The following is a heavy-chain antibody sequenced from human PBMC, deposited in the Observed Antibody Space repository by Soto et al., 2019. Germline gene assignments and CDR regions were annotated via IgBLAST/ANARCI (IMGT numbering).Heavy chain of an antibody. J-gene: IGHJ2*01. CDR1: GFTFSRYA. D-gene: IGHD6-19*01. V-gene: IGHV3-23*01. Sequence: ELQVLESGGGLVQPGGSLRLSCAASGFTFSRYAMTWVRQAPGKGLEWVSTISSSGESTYYADSVKGRFTLSRDNSRNTLYLQMNTLRAEDTAEYYCARLLPDVTVAATNWYFDLWGRGTLVTVSS. CDR2: ISSSGEST. CDR3: ARLLPDVTVAATNWYFDL.